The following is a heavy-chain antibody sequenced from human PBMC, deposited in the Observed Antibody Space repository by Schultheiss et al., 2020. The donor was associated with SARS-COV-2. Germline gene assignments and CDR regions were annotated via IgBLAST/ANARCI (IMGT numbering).Heavy chain of an antibody. CDR2: IYPGDSDT. Sequence: GESLKISCKGSGYSFTSYWIGWVRQMPGKGLEWMGIIYPGDSDTRYSPSFQGQVTISADKSISTAYLQWSSLKASDTAMYYCARHAGYITIFGVAPGEWFDYWGQGTLVTVSS. CDR1: GYSFTSYW. J-gene: IGHJ4*02. D-gene: IGHD3-3*01. V-gene: IGHV5-51*01. CDR3: ARHAGYITIFGVAPGEWFDY.